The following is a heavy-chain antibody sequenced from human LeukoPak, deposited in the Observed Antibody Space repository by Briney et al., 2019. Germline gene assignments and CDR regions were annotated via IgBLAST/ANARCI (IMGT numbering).Heavy chain of an antibody. CDR1: GYTFTSYA. CDR3: ARREGITGTTKWFDP. CDR2: INAGNGNT. J-gene: IGHJ5*02. Sequence: ASVKVSCKASGYTFTSYAMHWVRQAPGQRLEWMGWINAGNGNTKYSQKFQGRVTITRDTSASTAYMELSSLRSEDTAVYYCARREGITGTTKWFDPWGQGTLVTVSS. V-gene: IGHV1-3*01. D-gene: IGHD1-7*01.